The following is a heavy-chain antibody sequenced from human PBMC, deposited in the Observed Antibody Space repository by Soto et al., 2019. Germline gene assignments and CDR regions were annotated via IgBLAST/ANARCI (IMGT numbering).Heavy chain of an antibody. CDR1: GYTFTSYY. Sequence: GASVKVSCKASGYTFTSYYMHWVRQAPGQGLEWMGIINPSGGSTSYAQKFQGRVTMTRDTSTSTVYMELSSLRSEDTAVYYCAREDRYYDSSGYLYYFDYWGQGTLVTVSS. J-gene: IGHJ4*02. CDR3: AREDRYYDSSGYLYYFDY. CDR2: INPSGGST. D-gene: IGHD3-22*01. V-gene: IGHV1-46*01.